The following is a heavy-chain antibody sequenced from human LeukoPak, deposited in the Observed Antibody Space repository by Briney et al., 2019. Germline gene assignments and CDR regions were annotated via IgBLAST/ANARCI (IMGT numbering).Heavy chain of an antibody. CDR1: GFTFSSYE. J-gene: IGHJ5*02. V-gene: IGHV3-48*03. D-gene: IGHD2-15*01. Sequence: GGSLRLSCAASGFTFSSYEMNWDRQAPGKGLEWVSYISSSGTTIYYADSVKGRFTISRDNAKNSLYLQMNSLRAEDTAVYYCARVGVVVAATGNLWFDPWGQGTLVTVSS. CDR2: ISSSGTTI. CDR3: ARVGVVVAATGNLWFDP.